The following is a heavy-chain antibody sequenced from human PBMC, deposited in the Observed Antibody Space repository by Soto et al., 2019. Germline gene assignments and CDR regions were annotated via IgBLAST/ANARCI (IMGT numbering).Heavy chain of an antibody. CDR3: ARDLWFGEENWFDP. Sequence: QVQLQESGPGLVKPSQTLSLTCTVSGGSISSGGYYWSWIRQHPGKGLEWIGYIYYSGSTYYNPSLKSRITTSVDTSKNQFALKLSSVTAADTAVYYCARDLWFGEENWFDPWGQGTLVTVSS. V-gene: IGHV4-31*03. CDR2: IYYSGST. D-gene: IGHD3-10*01. J-gene: IGHJ5*02. CDR1: GGSISSGGYY.